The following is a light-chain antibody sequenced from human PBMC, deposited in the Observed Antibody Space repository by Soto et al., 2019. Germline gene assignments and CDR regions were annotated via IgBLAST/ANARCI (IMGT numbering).Light chain of an antibody. V-gene: IGKV1-5*02. Sequence: DIHMTQSPSTLSASVGDRVTIICRASQSMTSWLAWYQQKPGKAPKLLIYDASSLESGVPSRFSGSGSGTEFTLTISSLQPDDFATYYCQQYNGYSTFGQGTKVDIK. J-gene: IGKJ1*01. CDR1: QSMTSW. CDR2: DAS. CDR3: QQYNGYST.